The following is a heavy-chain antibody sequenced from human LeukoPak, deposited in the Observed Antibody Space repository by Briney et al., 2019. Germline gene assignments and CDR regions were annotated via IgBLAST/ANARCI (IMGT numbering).Heavy chain of an antibody. J-gene: IGHJ5*02. CDR1: GYTFTGYY. V-gene: IGHV1-18*04. CDR3: AGDYYGSGSPGINWFDP. Sequence: ASVKVSCKASGYTFTGYYMHWVRQAPGQGLEWMGWISAYNGNTNYAQKLQGRVTMTTDTSTSTAYMELRSLRSDDTAVYYCAGDYYGSGSPGINWFDPWGQGTLVTVSS. CDR2: ISAYNGNT. D-gene: IGHD3-10*01.